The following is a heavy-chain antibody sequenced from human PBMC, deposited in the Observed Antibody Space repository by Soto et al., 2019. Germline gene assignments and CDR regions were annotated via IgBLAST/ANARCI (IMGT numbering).Heavy chain of an antibody. CDR1: ECTVSGCA. J-gene: IGHJ6*02. CDR2: ISGSGGST. Sequence: GWSVRLSCASCECTVSGCALSCVRQAPGKGLEWVSAISGSGGSTYYADSVKGRFTISRDNSKNTLYLQMNSLRAEDTAVYYCAKDYYDSSGSQAYYYYGRDVWGQGTTVPVSS. D-gene: IGHD3-22*01. CDR3: AKDYYDSSGSQAYYYYGRDV. V-gene: IGHV3-23*01.